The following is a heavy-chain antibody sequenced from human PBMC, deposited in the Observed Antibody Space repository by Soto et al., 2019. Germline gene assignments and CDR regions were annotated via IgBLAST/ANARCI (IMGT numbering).Heavy chain of an antibody. D-gene: IGHD2-15*01. Sequence: QVQLQQWGAGLLKPSETLSLTCTVYGGSFSGNYWSWIRQPPGMGLEWIGEISHSGSGTNYNPSLKSRVTISVDTSKNQFSLKLSSVTAADTAMYCCARGHLPGGNTFYYDYWGQGTLVTVSS. J-gene: IGHJ4*02. CDR3: ARGHLPGGNTFYYDY. CDR2: ISHSGSGT. V-gene: IGHV4-34*01. CDR1: GGSFSGNY.